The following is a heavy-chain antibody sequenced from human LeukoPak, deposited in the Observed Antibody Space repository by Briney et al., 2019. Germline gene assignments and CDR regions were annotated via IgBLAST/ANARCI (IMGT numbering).Heavy chain of an antibody. J-gene: IGHJ4*01. CDR3: ARDVHDYGGNSGFDY. Sequence: ASVKVSCKASGYFFRDYYMHWVRQAPGQGLEWMGWINPSSGDTNYAQKFQGRVTMTSDTSISTAYLELNRLRTDDTAIYFCARDVHDYGGNSGFDYWGQGSLVIASS. CDR1: GYFFRDYY. V-gene: IGHV1-2*02. D-gene: IGHD4-23*01. CDR2: INPSSGDT.